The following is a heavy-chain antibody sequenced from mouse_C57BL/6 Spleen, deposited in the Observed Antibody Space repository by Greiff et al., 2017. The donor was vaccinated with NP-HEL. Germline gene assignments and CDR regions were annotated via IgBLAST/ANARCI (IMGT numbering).Heavy chain of an antibody. CDR2: TNPTNGRT. Sequence: QVQLKESGAELVKAGASVKMSCKASGYTFTSYWMHWVKQRLGKGLEWFAETNPTNGRTYYNEKFKSKATLTVDKSSSTAYMLLSGQTFEDSAGYYCARIKKIVATYFDYWGQGTTLTVSS. CDR1: GYTFTSYW. J-gene: IGHJ2*01. V-gene: IGHV1S81*02. CDR3: ARIKKIVATYFDY. D-gene: IGHD1-1*01.